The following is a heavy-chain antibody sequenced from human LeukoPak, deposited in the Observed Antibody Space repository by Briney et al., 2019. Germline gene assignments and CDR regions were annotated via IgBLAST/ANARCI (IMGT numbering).Heavy chain of an antibody. V-gene: IGHV1-18*01. J-gene: IGHJ4*02. CDR3: ARVKQLWRDYYLDY. CDR2: NSADNGIT. CDR1: GYTFTTSG. Sequence: ASVKVSCKASGYTFTTSGINWVRQAPGQGLEWLGWNSADNGITRYAQKIQGRVTLISDTSTITAYMELRNLRSDDTAVYYCARVKQLWRDYYLDYWGQGTLVTVSS. D-gene: IGHD5-18*01.